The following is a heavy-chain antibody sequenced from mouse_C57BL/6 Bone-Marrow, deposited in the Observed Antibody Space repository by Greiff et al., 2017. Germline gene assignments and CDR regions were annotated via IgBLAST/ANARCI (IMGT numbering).Heavy chain of an antibody. CDR3: APGVTTPYYFDY. Sequence: VQLKESGPELVKPGASVKISCKASGYSFTGYYMNWVKQSPEKSLEWIGEINPSTGGTTYNQKFKAKATLTVDKSSSTAYMQLKSLTSEDSAVSYCAPGVTTPYYFDYWGQGTTLTVSS. D-gene: IGHD2-2*01. CDR2: INPSTGGT. V-gene: IGHV1-42*01. CDR1: GYSFTGYY. J-gene: IGHJ2*01.